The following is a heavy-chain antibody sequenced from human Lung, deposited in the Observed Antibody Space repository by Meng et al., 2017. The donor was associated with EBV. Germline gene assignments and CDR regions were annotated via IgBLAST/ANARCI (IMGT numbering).Heavy chain of an antibody. J-gene: IGHJ4*02. CDR2: ISGSGDNT. CDR3: AKEFTHHPSLFDY. CDR1: GFTFASYA. D-gene: IGHD1-14*01. V-gene: IGHV3-23*04. Sequence: EVQLVESGGGSVQPGGSLRLSCAASGFTFASYAMSWVRQAPGKGLEWVSVISGSGDNTYYADSVKGRFTISRDNSKNTLYLQMNGLGAEDTAVYYCAKEFTHHPSLFDYWGQGALVTVAS.